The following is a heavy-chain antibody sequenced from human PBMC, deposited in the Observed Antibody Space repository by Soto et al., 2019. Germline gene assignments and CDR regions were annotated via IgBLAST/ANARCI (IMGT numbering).Heavy chain of an antibody. D-gene: IGHD3-9*01. J-gene: IGHJ4*02. CDR3: AKHAGWPVPTCDAY. V-gene: IGHV3-48*01. CDR2: ISSSSSTI. Sequence: GGSLRLCCAASGFTFSSYSMNWVRQAPGKGLEWVSYISSSSSTIYYADSVKGRFTISRDNSKNTLYLQMNSLRAEDTAVYYCAKHAGWPVPTCDAYWGQGTLVTVSS. CDR1: GFTFSSYS.